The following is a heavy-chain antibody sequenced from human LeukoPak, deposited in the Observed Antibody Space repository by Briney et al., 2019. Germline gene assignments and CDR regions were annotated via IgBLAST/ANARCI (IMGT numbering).Heavy chain of an antibody. D-gene: IGHD2-15*01. CDR2: ISGSGGST. CDR1: GFTFSSYV. J-gene: IGHJ4*02. V-gene: IGHV3-23*01. Sequence: GGSLRLSCAASGFTFSSYVISWVRQAPGKGLEWVSAISGSGGSTYYADSVRGRFTISRDNSKNTLYLQMKSLRAEDTAVYYCAKDLVGYCSGGSCYALDYWGQGTLVTVSS. CDR3: AKDLVGYCSGGSCYALDY.